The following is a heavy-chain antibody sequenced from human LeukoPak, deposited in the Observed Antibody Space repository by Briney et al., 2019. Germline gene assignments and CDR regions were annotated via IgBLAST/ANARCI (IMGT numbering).Heavy chain of an antibody. CDR3: AKDKRGSSGWYDH. D-gene: IGHD6-19*01. CDR1: GFSFSNYG. J-gene: IGHJ5*02. CDR2: ISYDGRNK. Sequence: GRSLRLSCAASGFSFSNYGMHWVRQAPGKGLEWVAVISYDGRNKYFADSVKGRLTISRDSSKNTVYLEMNSLRDEDTAVYYCAKDKRGSSGWYDHWGQGTLVTVSS. V-gene: IGHV3-30*18.